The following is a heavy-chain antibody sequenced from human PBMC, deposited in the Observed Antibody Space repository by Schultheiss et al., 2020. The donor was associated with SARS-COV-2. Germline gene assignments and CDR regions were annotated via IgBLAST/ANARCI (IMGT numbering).Heavy chain of an antibody. J-gene: IGHJ4*02. V-gene: IGHV3-33*03. D-gene: IGHD5-18*01. CDR3: AMGYSYGHYYFDR. CDR1: GFTFSSYG. CDR2: IWYDGSNK. Sequence: GESLKISCAASGFTFSSYGMHWVRQAPGKGLEWVAVIWYDGSNKYYADSVKGRFTITRDNAKNSVFLEMNSLRDEDTAVYYCAMGYSYGHYYFDRWGQGTLVTVSS.